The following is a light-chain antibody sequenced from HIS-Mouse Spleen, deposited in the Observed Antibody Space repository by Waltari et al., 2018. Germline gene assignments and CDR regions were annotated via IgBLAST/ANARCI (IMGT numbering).Light chain of an antibody. CDR1: SSDFGGSNL. J-gene: IGLJ1*01. CDR3: CSYAGSYTGV. Sequence: QSALTQPRSVSGSPGQSVPIPCPGTSSDFGGSNLSPWYQQHPGKAPKLMIYDVSKRPSGVPDRFSGSKSGNTASLTISGLQAEDEADYYCCSYAGSYTGVFGTGTKVTVL. CDR2: DVS. V-gene: IGLV2-11*01.